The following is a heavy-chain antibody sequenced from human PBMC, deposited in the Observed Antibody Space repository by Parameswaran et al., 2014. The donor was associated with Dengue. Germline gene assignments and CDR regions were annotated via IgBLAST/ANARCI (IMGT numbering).Heavy chain of an antibody. J-gene: IGHJ5*02. D-gene: IGHD3-3*01. CDR3: ARDRAYDFWSGYYNWFDP. V-gene: IGHV3-33*01. Sequence: VRQAPGKGLEWVAVIWYDGSNKYYADSVKGRFTISRDNSKNTLYLQMNSLRAEDTAVYYCARDRAYDFWSGYYNWFDPWGQGTLVTVSS. CDR2: IWYDGSNK.